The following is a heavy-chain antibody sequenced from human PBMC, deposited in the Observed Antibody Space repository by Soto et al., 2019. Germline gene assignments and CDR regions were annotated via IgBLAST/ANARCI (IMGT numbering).Heavy chain of an antibody. CDR3: AKDGYSYRYPSYFDY. V-gene: IGHV3-23*01. Sequence: PGGSLRLSCAASGFTFRSYAMTWVRQAPGKRLEWVSGISGSGGGTYYAYSVKGRLTISRDNYKYTLYLQMNSLRAEDTAVYYCAKDGYSYRYPSYFDYWGQGTLVTVSS. J-gene: IGHJ4*02. D-gene: IGHD5-18*01. CDR1: GFTFRSYA. CDR2: ISGSGGGT.